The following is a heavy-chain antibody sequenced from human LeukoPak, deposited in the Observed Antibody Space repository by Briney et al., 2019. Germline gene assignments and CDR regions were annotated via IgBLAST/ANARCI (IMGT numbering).Heavy chain of an antibody. D-gene: IGHD3-22*01. CDR2: IYYGGST. Sequence: ASETLSLTCTVSGGSVSSSSYYWGWIRQPPGKGLEWIGSIYYGGSTYYNPSLKSRVTISVDTSKNQFSLKLSSVTAADTAVYYCARFRPTFRGIVVVTSRLFDYWGQGTLVTVSS. CDR1: GGSVSSSSYY. V-gene: IGHV4-39*07. CDR3: ARFRPTFRGIVVVTSRLFDY. J-gene: IGHJ4*02.